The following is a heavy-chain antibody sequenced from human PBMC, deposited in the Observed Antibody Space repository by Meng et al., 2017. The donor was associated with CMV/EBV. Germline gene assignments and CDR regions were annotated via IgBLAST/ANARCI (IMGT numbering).Heavy chain of an antibody. CDR1: GGSFSGYY. Sequence: SETLSLTCAVYGGSFSGYYWSWIRQLPGKGLEWIGEINHSVSTNYNPSLKRRVTISVDKSKNQFTRKLSSVTAADTAVFYCARATIYCSSTSCYGEGGMDVWGQGTTVTVSS. V-gene: IGHV4-34*01. CDR3: ARATIYCSSTSCYGEGGMDV. J-gene: IGHJ6*02. CDR2: INHSVST. D-gene: IGHD2-2*01.